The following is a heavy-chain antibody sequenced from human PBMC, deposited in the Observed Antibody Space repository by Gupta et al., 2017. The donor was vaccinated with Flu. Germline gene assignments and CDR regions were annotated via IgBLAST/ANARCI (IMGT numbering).Heavy chain of an antibody. J-gene: IGHJ5*02. CDR2: IIPIFGTA. CDR3: AREPQRITICGVVNHWFDP. Sequence: QVQLVQSGAEVKKPGSSVKVSCTASGGTFSSYAISWVRQAPGQGLEWMGGIIPIFGTANYAQKFQGRGTITADESTGTAYMELRSLRSEDTAVYYCAREPQRITICGVVNHWFDPWGQGTLVTVSS. V-gene: IGHV1-69*01. D-gene: IGHD3-3*01. CDR1: GGTFSSYA.